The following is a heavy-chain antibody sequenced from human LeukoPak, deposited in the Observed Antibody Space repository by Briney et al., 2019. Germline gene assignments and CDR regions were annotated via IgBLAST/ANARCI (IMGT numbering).Heavy chain of an antibody. Sequence: VASVKVSCKTSGYTFTNYDINWVRQATGQGLEWMGWMSPNSGNTGYAQKLQGRVTMTRDTSINTAYMELSSLRSEDTAVYFCASNPPRTGDFNYWGQGALVTVSS. CDR2: MSPNSGNT. D-gene: IGHD7-27*01. V-gene: IGHV1-8*01. J-gene: IGHJ4*02. CDR3: ASNPPRTGDFNY. CDR1: GYTFTNYD.